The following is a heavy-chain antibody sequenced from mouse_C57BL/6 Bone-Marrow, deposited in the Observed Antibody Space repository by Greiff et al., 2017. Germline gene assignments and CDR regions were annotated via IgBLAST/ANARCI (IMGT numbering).Heavy chain of an antibody. D-gene: IGHD2-4*01. CDR2: ISDGGSYT. CDR3: AREGYDYTWFAY. CDR1: GFTFSSYA. V-gene: IGHV5-4*01. J-gene: IGHJ3*01. Sequence: EVQLVESGGGLVKPGGSLKLSCAASGFTFSSYAMSWVRQTPEQRLEWVATISDGGSYTYYPDNVKGRFTISRDNAKNNLYLQMSHLKSEDTAMYYCAREGYDYTWFAYWGQGTLVTVSA.